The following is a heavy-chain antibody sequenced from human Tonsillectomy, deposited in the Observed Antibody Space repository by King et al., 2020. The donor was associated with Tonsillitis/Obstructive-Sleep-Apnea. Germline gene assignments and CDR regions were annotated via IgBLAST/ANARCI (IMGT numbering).Heavy chain of an antibody. J-gene: IGHJ3*02. CDR3: ARGSYDSDAFDI. CDR1: GFSLSTGGVG. CDR2: IYWDDDK. Sequence: TLKESGPTLVKPTQTLTLTCTFSGFSLSTGGVGVGWIRQPPEKALEWLALIYWDDDKGYSPSLKSRFTITKDTPKNQVVLTMINMDPVDTATYYCARGSYDSDAFDIWGQGTMVTVSS. D-gene: IGHD3-10*01. V-gene: IGHV2-5*02.